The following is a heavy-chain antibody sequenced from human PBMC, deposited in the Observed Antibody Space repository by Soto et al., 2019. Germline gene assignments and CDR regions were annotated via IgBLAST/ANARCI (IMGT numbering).Heavy chain of an antibody. Sequence: GASVKVSCKASGYSFTDYHIHWVRQAPGQGLEWLGRINPKSGGTSTAQKFQGWVTMTTDTSISTAYMELTRLTSDDTAIYYCARGDSRDCSNGVCSFFYNHDMDVWGQGTTVTVSS. CDR1: GYSFTDYH. CDR2: INPKSGGT. J-gene: IGHJ6*02. D-gene: IGHD2-8*01. V-gene: IGHV1-2*04. CDR3: ARGDSRDCSNGVCSFFYNHDMDV.